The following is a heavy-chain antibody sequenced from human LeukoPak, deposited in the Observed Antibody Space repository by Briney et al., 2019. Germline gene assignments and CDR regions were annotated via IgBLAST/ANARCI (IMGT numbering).Heavy chain of an antibody. CDR3: ARTAKYYYGSETYYFFDY. V-gene: IGHV4-61*01. Sequence: SETLSLTCTVSGGSISSGRYYWSWIRQPPGKGLEWIGYISYTGSTTYNSSLKSRVTISLDTSQNQFSLKLTSVTPADTAVYYCARTAKYYYGSETYYFFDYWGQGTLVTVSS. J-gene: IGHJ4*02. D-gene: IGHD3-10*01. CDR1: GGSISSGRYY. CDR2: ISYTGST.